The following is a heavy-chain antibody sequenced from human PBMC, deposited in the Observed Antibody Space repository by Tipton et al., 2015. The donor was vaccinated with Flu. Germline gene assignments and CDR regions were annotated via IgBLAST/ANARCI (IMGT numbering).Heavy chain of an antibody. Sequence: QSGAEVKRPGASVKVSCKASGYTFSNFGISWVRQAPGQGLEWMGWISASNGNTNYAQELQGRVSMTTDPSTNAAFMELRSLRSEDTAVYYCAREPDQHDDWYFNLWGPGTLVTVSS. J-gene: IGHJ2*01. V-gene: IGHV1-18*01. CDR2: ISASNGNT. CDR3: AREPDQHDDWYFNL. CDR1: GYTFSNFG. D-gene: IGHD1-1*01.